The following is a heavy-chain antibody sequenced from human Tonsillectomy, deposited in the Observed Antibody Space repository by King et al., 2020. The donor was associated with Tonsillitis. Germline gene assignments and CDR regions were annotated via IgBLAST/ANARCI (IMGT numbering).Heavy chain of an antibody. J-gene: IGHJ4*02. CDR3: AGHSSSWYYLDY. V-gene: IGHV4-59*01. CDR2: VSSTGIT. D-gene: IGHD6-13*01. Sequence: QLQESGPGLVKPSETLSLTCTVSGGSINNYYWTWIRQSPGKGLEWIAYVSSTGITNYNPSLKSRVTILVDTSKNQFSLKLNSVTSADTAVYYCAGHSSSWYYLDYWGQGTLVTVSS. CDR1: GGSINNYY.